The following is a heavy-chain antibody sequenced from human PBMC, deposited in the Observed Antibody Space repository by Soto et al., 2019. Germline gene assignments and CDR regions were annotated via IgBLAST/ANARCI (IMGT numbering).Heavy chain of an antibody. V-gene: IGHV5-51*01. D-gene: IGHD3-10*01. CDR1: GYSFDNYW. J-gene: IGHJ6*02. CDR3: ARNQLRQFYYGMDV. Sequence: EFLKISFKGFGYSFDNYWIGWVRQIPGKGLEWMGVIYPCDSDTRYSPSFQGQVTISADKFISTAYLQWRSLEASDTAMYYCARNQLRQFYYGMDVWGQGTTVTVSS. CDR2: IYPCDSDT.